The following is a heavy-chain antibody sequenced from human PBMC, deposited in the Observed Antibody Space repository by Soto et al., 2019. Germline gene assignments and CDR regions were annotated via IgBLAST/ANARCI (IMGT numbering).Heavy chain of an antibody. CDR2: IIPIFGTA. CDR1: GGTFSSYA. V-gene: IGHV1-69*06. CDR3: AILKFGTALDDFDI. D-gene: IGHD3-10*01. Sequence: GASVKVSCKASGGTFSSYAISWVRQAPGQGLEWMGGIIPIFGTANYAQKFQGRVTITADKSTSTAYMELSSLRSEDTAVYYCAILKFGTALDDFDIWGQGTMVTVSS. J-gene: IGHJ3*02.